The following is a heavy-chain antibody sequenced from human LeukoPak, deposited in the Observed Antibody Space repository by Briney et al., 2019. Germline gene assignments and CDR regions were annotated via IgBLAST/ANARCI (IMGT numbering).Heavy chain of an antibody. Sequence: ASVKVSCKASGYTFTSYGISWVRQAPGQGLEWMGWISAYNGNTNYAQKLQGRVTMTTDTSTSTAYMELRSLRSDDTAVYYCARTRPLGTMIVVAHNPLNAFDIWGQGTMVTVSS. CDR2: ISAYNGNT. CDR1: GYTFTSYG. CDR3: ARTRPLGTMIVVAHNPLNAFDI. J-gene: IGHJ3*02. V-gene: IGHV1-18*01. D-gene: IGHD3-22*01.